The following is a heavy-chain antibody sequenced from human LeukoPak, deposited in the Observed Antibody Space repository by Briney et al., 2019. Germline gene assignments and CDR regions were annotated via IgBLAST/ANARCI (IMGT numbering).Heavy chain of an antibody. Sequence: KPSETLSLTCTVSGDTITTNGYYWAWIRQSPGKGLEWIGTIYSSGSTYNNPSLKSRVTISVDPSNSQFSLKLYSVTAADTAVYYCARQHSRDATRTFFVDYWGQGILVTVSS. CDR3: ARQHSRDATRTFFVDY. D-gene: IGHD3-3*01. CDR2: IYSSGST. V-gene: IGHV4-39*01. CDR1: GDTITTNGYY. J-gene: IGHJ4*02.